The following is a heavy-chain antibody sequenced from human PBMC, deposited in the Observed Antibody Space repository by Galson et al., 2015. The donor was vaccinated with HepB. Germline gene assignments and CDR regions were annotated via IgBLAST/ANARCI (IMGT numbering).Heavy chain of an antibody. CDR2: INPNSGGT. Sequence: SVKVSCKASGYTFTGYYMHWVRQAPGQGLEWMGWINPNSGGTNYAQKFQGRVTMTRDTSISTAYMELSRLRSDDTAVYYCAMELPSELLSRASYAFDIWGQGTMVTVSS. CDR3: AMELPSELLSRASYAFDI. J-gene: IGHJ3*02. CDR1: GYTFTGYY. V-gene: IGHV1-2*02. D-gene: IGHD2-2*01.